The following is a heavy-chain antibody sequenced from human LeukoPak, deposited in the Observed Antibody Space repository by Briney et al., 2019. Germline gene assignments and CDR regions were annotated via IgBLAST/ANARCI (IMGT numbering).Heavy chain of an antibody. J-gene: IGHJ4*02. V-gene: IGHV1-18*01. CDR1: GYTFTSYG. CDR2: ISAYNGNT. Sequence: GASVKVSCKASGYTFTSYGISWVRQAPGQGLEWMGWISAYNGNTNYAQKLQGRVTMTTDTSTSTAYMELRSLRSDDTAVYYCARDFRAVAGTGRLGYWGQGTLVTVSS. CDR3: ARDFRAVAGTGRLGY. D-gene: IGHD6-19*01.